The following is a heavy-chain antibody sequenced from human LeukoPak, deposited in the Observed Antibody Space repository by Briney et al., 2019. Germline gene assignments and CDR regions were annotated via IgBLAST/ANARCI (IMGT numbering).Heavy chain of an antibody. CDR1: GASISGGTYY. D-gene: IGHD1-26*01. CDR2: IYYTGST. CDR3: ARRGGSGRAFDY. V-gene: IGHV4-39*01. J-gene: IGHJ4*02. Sequence: SETLSLTCSVSGASISGGTYYWGWIRQPPGKGLEWIGSIYYTGSTYDNPSLKSRVTISEDTSKNQFSLKLSSVTAADTAVYYCARRGGSGRAFDYWGQGTLVTVSS.